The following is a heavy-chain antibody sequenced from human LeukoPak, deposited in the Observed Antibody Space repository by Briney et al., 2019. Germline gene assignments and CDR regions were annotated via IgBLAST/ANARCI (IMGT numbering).Heavy chain of an antibody. J-gene: IGHJ4*02. CDR3: APTFYYDSSGYSFDY. CDR1: GFTVSSNY. Sequence: GGSLRLSCAASGFTVSSNYMSWVRQAPGKGLEWVSVIYSGGSTYYADSVKGRFTISRDNSKNTLYLQMNSLRAEDTAVYYCAPTFYYDSSGYSFDYWGQGTLVTVSS. CDR2: IYSGGST. V-gene: IGHV3-66*01. D-gene: IGHD3-22*01.